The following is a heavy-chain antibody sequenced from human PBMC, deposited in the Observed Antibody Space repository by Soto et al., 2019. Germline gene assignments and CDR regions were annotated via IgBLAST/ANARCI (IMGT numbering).Heavy chain of an antibody. D-gene: IGHD2-2*01. V-gene: IGHV4-59*08. Sequence: NPSETLSLTCTVSGGSISSYYWSWIRQPPGKGLEWIGYIYYSGSTNYNPSLKSRVTISVDTSKNQFSLNLSSLTAADTAVYYCARGTPLGYCSTATSPNWSEPWGQGALVTVSS. CDR2: IYYSGST. CDR1: GGSISSYY. J-gene: IGHJ5*02. CDR3: ARGTPLGYCSTATSPNWSEP.